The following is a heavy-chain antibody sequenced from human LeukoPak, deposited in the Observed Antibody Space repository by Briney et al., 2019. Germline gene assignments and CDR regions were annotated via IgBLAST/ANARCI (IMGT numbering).Heavy chain of an antibody. CDR2: IYYSGST. V-gene: IGHV4-59*01. Sequence: KSSETLSLTCTVSGGSIRSYYWSWIRQTPGKGLEWIGYIYYSGSTNYNPSLKSRVTISVDTSKNQFSLKLSSVTAADTAVYYCAMHTVIASSWSLDYWGQGTLVTVSS. CDR1: GGSIRSYY. D-gene: IGHD6-13*01. CDR3: AMHTVIASSWSLDY. J-gene: IGHJ4*02.